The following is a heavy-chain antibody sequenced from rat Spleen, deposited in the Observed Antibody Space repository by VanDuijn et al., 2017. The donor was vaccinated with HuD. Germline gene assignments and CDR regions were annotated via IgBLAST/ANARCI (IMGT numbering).Heavy chain of an antibody. V-gene: IGHV5S10*01. Sequence: EVQLVESGGGLVQPGRSLKVSCAASGFTFSDYNMAWVRQAPKKGLEWVATIIYNGRTTYYRDSVKGRFTLSRDNAKSTLYLQMDSLRSEDTATYYCTTGDYGYTRLFAYWGQGTLVTVSS. CDR3: TTGDYGYTRLFAY. D-gene: IGHD1-6*01. CDR1: GFTFSDYN. CDR2: IIYNGRTT. J-gene: IGHJ3*01.